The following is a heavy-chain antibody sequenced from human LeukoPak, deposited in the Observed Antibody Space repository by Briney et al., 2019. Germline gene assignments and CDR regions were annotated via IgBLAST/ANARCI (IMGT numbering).Heavy chain of an antibody. CDR1: AFTFSGYS. J-gene: IGHJ3*02. Sequence: PGRSLRLSCVVSAFTFSGYSMHWVRQAPGKGLEWVAFISHDRSNKYCAHPLKGRFTISRDNSKNTLFLQMNSLRPEDTAVYYCARVGYDYNWYDAFDIWGQGTMVTVSS. CDR2: ISHDRSNK. V-gene: IGHV3-30*04. CDR3: ARVGYDYNWYDAFDI. D-gene: IGHD1-1*01.